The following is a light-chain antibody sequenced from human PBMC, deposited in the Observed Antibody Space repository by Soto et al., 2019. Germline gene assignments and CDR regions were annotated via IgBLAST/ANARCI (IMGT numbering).Light chain of an antibody. J-gene: IGKJ4*01. Sequence: EIVLTQSPGTLSLSPGERATLSCRASQSVSSSYLAWYQQKPGQAPRLLIYGASSRATGIPGRFSGSGSGTDFTLTISRLEPEDFALYYCQQYGSSPAFGGGTKVEIK. CDR1: QSVSSSY. V-gene: IGKV3-20*01. CDR2: GAS. CDR3: QQYGSSPA.